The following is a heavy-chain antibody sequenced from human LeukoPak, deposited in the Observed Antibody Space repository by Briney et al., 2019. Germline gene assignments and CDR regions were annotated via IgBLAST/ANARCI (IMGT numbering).Heavy chain of an antibody. CDR1: GFTLSSYG. CDR2: IRYDGSNK. D-gene: IGHD1-1*01. CDR3: AKEEQKNWNDEDY. J-gene: IGHJ4*02. Sequence: GGSLRLSCAASGFTLSSYGMHWVRQTPGKGLEWVAFIRYDGSNKYYADSVKGRFTISRDNSKNTLYLQMNSLRAEDTAVYYCAKEEQKNWNDEDYWGQGTLVTVSS. V-gene: IGHV3-30*02.